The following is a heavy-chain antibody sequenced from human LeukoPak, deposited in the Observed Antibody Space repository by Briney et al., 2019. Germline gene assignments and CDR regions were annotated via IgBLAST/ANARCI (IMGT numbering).Heavy chain of an antibody. D-gene: IGHD3-22*01. V-gene: IGHV1-46*01. CDR2: INPSGGST. Sequence: ASVKVSCKASGYTFTSYYMHWVRQAPGQGLEWMGIINPSGGSTSYAQKFQGRVTMTRDTSTSTVYMELSSLRSEDTAVYYCARVDYYDSSGYYSTPRWFDPWGQGTLVTVSS. CDR3: ARVDYYDSSGYYSTPRWFDP. CDR1: GYTFTSYY. J-gene: IGHJ5*02.